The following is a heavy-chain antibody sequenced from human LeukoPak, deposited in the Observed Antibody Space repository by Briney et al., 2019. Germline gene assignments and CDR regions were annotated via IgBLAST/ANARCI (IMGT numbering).Heavy chain of an antibody. CDR1: GGSISSSSYY. J-gene: IGHJ5*02. CDR2: IYYSGST. Sequence: SETLSLTCTVSGGSISSSSYYWGWIRQPLGRGLEWIGSIYYSGSTYYNPSLKSRVTISVDTSKNQFSLKLSSVTAADTAVYYCARQNDYYDSSGYSVTPWGQGTLVTVSS. V-gene: IGHV4-39*01. CDR3: ARQNDYYDSSGYSVTP. D-gene: IGHD3-22*01.